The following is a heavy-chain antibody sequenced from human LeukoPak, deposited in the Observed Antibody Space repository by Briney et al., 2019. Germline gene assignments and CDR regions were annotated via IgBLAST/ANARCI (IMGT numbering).Heavy chain of an antibody. CDR3: ARTTYYYGSGSSRTFDY. D-gene: IGHD3-10*01. CDR1: GGSFSGYY. Sequence: SETLSLTCAVYGGSFSGYYWSWVRQPPGKGLEWIGYIYYSGSTNYNPSLKSRVTISVDTSKNQFSLKLSSVTAADTAVYYCARTTYYYGSGSSRTFDYWGQGTLVTVSS. CDR2: IYYSGST. J-gene: IGHJ4*02. V-gene: IGHV4-59*01.